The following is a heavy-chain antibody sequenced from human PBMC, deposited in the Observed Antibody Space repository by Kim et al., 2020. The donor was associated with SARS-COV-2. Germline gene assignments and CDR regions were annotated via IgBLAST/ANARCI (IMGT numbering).Heavy chain of an antibody. J-gene: IGHJ4*02. CDR3: AKDQSQWEFSFGELLWGFDY. CDR1: GFTFSSYA. V-gene: IGHV3-23*01. Sequence: GGSLRLSCAASGFTFSSYAMSWVRQAPGKGLEWVSAISGSGGSTYYADSVKGRFTISRDNSKNTLYLQMNSLRAEDTAVYYCAKDQSQWEFSFGELLWGFDYWGQGTLVTVSS. D-gene: IGHD3-10*01. CDR2: ISGSGGST.